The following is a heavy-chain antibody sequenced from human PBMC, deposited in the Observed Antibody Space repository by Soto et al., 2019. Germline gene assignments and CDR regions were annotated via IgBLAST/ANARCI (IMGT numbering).Heavy chain of an antibody. Sequence: QVQLVESGGGVFQPGRSLRLSFSASGFAFNTNYMHWIRQAPGKGMEWVATILQDGSQKFFADSVKGRFTISRDNSQNTLNLQMNSLTLDDTAVYYCAKDKSGSWAVDNWGQGTLVTVSS. CDR2: ILQDGSQK. V-gene: IGHV3-30*18. CDR1: GFAFNTNY. J-gene: IGHJ4*02. D-gene: IGHD3-3*01. CDR3: AKDKSGSWAVDN.